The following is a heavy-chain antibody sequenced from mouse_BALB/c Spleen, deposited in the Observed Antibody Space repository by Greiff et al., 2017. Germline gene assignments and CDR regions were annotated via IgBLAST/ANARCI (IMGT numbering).Heavy chain of an antibody. CDR3: ASTGLGIAY. Sequence: LVESGGGLVQPGGSRKLSCAASGFTFSSFGMHWVRQAPEKGLEWVAYISSGSSTIYYADTVKGRFTISRDNPKNTLFLQMTSLRSEDTAMYYCASTGLGIAYWGQGTLVTVSA. CDR2: ISSGSSTI. D-gene: IGHD1-1*01. CDR1: GFTFSSFG. V-gene: IGHV5-17*02. J-gene: IGHJ3*01.